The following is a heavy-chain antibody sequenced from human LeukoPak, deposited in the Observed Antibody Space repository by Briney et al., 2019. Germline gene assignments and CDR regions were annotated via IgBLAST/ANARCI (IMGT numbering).Heavy chain of an antibody. V-gene: IGHV1-69*06. J-gene: IGHJ6*03. CDR2: IIPIFGTA. Sequence: SVKVSCKASGYTFTSYAMNWVRQAPGQGLEWMGGIIPIFGTANYAQKFQGRVTITADKSTSTAYMELSSLRSEDTAVYYCARSRGYYFNYYYYMDVWGKGTTVTVSS. D-gene: IGHD3-22*01. CDR1: GYTFTSYA. CDR3: ARSRGYYFNYYYYMDV.